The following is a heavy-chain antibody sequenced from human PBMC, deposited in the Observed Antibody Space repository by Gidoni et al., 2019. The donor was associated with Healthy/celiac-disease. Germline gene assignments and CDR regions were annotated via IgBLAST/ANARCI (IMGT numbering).Heavy chain of an antibody. CDR2: INNSGST. CDR3: ARDYSSYYDILTGHHDWYFDL. J-gene: IGHJ2*01. Sequence: QVQLQQWCAGLLKPSETLSLTCPVQGGSFRGYYLSWIRQPPGQGLEWIGEINNSGSTNYNPSLKSRVTISVDTSKNQFSLKLSSVTAADTAVYYCARDYSSYYDILTGHHDWYFDLWGRGTLVTVSS. CDR1: GGSFRGYY. D-gene: IGHD3-9*01. V-gene: IGHV4-34*01.